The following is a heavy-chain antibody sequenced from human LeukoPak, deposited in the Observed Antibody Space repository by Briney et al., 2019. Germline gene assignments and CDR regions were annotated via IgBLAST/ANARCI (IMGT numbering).Heavy chain of an antibody. CDR2: IDWDDDK. J-gene: IGHJ4*02. CDR1: GFSLSTSGPC. Sequence: SGPTLVNLTQTLTLTCTFSGFSLSTSGPCVSWIRQPPGKALEWLARIDWDDDKYYSTSLKTRLTISKDTSKNQVVLTMTNMDPVDTATYYCARISDSSGWYYFDYWGQGTLVTVSS. CDR3: ARISDSSGWYYFDY. V-gene: IGHV2-70*11. D-gene: IGHD6-19*01.